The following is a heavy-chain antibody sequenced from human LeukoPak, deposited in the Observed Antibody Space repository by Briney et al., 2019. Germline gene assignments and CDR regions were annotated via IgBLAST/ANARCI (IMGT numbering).Heavy chain of an antibody. V-gene: IGHV1-18*01. CDR3: ARVAEQLVDY. CDR2: ISGYNGNT. Sequence: GAPVKVSCKASGYTFTSYGISWVRQAPGQGLEWMGWISGYNGNTNYAQNLQGRVTMTTDTSTSTAYMELRSLRSDDTAVYYCARVAEQLVDYWGQGTLVTVSS. J-gene: IGHJ4*02. CDR1: GYTFTSYG. D-gene: IGHD6-13*01.